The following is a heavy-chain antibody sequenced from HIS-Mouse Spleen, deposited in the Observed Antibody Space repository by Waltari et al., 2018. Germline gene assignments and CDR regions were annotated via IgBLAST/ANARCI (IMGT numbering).Heavy chain of an antibody. CDR1: GYTFTSYE. Sequence: QVQLVQSGAEVKKPGASVKVSCKASGYTFTSYEINWVRQATGQGLEWMGWMNPNSGNTGYAQKFQGRVNMTRNTSISTAYMELSSLRSEDTAVYYCARGHDYSNYFDYWGQGTLVTVSS. D-gene: IGHD4-4*01. CDR3: ARGHDYSNYFDY. V-gene: IGHV1-8*01. J-gene: IGHJ4*02. CDR2: MNPNSGNT.